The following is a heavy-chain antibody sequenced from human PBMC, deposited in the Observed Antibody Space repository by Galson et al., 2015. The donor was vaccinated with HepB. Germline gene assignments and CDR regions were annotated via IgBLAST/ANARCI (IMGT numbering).Heavy chain of an antibody. Sequence: SVKVSCKVSGGTFNSYGISWVRQASGQGLEWMGGVIPILGTANYAPKFQSRITITADGSKSTAYMELSSLKSEDTAVYYCARDRSCSGDNCDSEKFYYYYYHMDVWGKGTTVTVSS. CDR1: GGTFNSYG. V-gene: IGHV1-69*13. CDR3: ARDRSCSGDNCDSEKFYYYYYHMDV. D-gene: IGHD2-15*01. CDR2: VIPILGTA. J-gene: IGHJ6*03.